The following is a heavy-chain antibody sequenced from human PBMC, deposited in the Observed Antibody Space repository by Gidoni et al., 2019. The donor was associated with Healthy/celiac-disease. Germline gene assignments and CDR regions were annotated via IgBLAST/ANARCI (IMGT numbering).Heavy chain of an antibody. J-gene: IGHJ4*02. V-gene: IGHV3-9*01. Sequence: EVQLVESGGGLVQPGRSLRLFCAASGFTFDAYAMHWVRQAPGKGLEWVSGISWNSGSIGYADSVKGRFTSSRDNAKNSLYLQMNSLRAEDTALYYCAKDIRSGTHPGPFDYWGQGTLVTVSS. CDR3: AKDIRSGTHPGPFDY. D-gene: IGHD3-10*01. CDR2: ISWNSGSI. CDR1: GFTFDAYA.